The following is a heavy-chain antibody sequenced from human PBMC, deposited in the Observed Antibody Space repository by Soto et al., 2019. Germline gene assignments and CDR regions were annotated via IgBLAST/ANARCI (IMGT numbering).Heavy chain of an antibody. Sequence: SATLSLTCTVSGGSISSGGYYWSWIRQHPGKGLEWIGYIYYSGSTYYNPSLKSRVTISVDTSKNQFSLKLSSVTAADTAVYYCASGVRGVLDYWGQGTLVTVSS. V-gene: IGHV4-31*03. CDR1: GGSISSGGYY. D-gene: IGHD3-10*01. J-gene: IGHJ4*02. CDR2: IYYSGST. CDR3: ASGVRGVLDY.